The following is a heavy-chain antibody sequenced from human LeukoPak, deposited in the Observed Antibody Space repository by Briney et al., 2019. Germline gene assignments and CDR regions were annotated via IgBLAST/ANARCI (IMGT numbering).Heavy chain of an antibody. D-gene: IGHD3-22*01. CDR2: MNPNSGNT. Sequence: ASVKVSCKASGYTFTSYDINWVRQATGQGLEWMGWMNPNSGNTGYAQKFQGRVTMTRNTSISTAYMELSSLRSEDTAVYYCARDRPHDYYDSSGYMVGAFDIWGQGTMVTVSS. V-gene: IGHV1-8*01. CDR3: ARDRPHDYYDSSGYMVGAFDI. J-gene: IGHJ3*02. CDR1: GYTFTSYD.